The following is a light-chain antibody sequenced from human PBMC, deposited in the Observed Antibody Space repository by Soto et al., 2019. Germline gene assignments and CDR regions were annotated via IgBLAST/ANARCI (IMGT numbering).Light chain of an antibody. CDR1: QSVSNN. CDR2: GAS. CDR3: QQYNNWPLT. Sequence: EIVMTQSPATLSVSPGERATLSCRASQSVSNNLAWYQQKPGQTPRLLIYGASTRAAAIPARFSGSGSGTDFPLTISSLQSEDFAVYYCQQYNNWPLTFGGGTKVEIK. V-gene: IGKV3-15*01. J-gene: IGKJ4*01.